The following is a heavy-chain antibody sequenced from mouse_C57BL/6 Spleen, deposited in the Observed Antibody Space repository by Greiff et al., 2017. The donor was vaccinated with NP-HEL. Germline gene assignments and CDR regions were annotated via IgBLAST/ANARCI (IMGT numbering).Heavy chain of an antibody. CDR1: GFTFSSYG. CDR3: ARHRIKGGFDY. J-gene: IGHJ2*01. V-gene: IGHV5-6*01. CDR2: ISSGGSYT. Sequence: EVKLVESGGDLVKPGGSLTLSFSASGFTFSSYGMSWVRQTPDKRLEWVATISSGGSYTYYPDSVKGRFTISRDNAKNTLYLQMSSLKSEDTAMYYCARHRIKGGFDYWGQGTTLTVSS. D-gene: IGHD1-3*01.